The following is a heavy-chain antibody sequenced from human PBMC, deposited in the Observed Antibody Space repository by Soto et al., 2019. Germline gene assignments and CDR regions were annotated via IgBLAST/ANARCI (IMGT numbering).Heavy chain of an antibody. Sequence: GGSLRLSCAASGFTFSSYAMHWVRQAPGKGLEWVAVISYDGSNKYYADSVKGRFTISRDNSKNTLYLQMNSLRAEDTAVYYCARISNGYSSGWPFDYWGQGTLVTVS. CDR2: ISYDGSNK. CDR3: ARISNGYSSGWPFDY. CDR1: GFTFSSYA. V-gene: IGHV3-30-3*01. J-gene: IGHJ4*02. D-gene: IGHD6-19*01.